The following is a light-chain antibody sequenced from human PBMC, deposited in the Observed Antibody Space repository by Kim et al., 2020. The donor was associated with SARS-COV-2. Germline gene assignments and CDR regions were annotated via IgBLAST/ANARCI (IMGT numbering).Light chain of an antibody. J-gene: IGLJ2*01. Sequence: VSPGQTVSITCSGDKLGDKYACWYQQKPGQSPVLVIYQDSKRPSGIPERFSGSNSGNTASLTISGTQAMDEADYYCQVWDSATVVFGGGTKVTVL. V-gene: IGLV3-1*01. CDR3: QVWDSATVV. CDR2: QDS. CDR1: KLGDKY.